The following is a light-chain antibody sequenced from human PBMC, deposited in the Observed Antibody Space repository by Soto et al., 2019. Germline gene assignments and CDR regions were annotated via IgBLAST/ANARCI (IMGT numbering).Light chain of an antibody. Sequence: EIVLTQSPGTLSLSPGERATISCRASQSLSNIYLAWYQQKPGQAPRVLIYGVSTRATGIPDRFSGSGSGTDFTLTISRLEPEDFAVYYCQQYGTLPFTFGPGTKVDIK. J-gene: IGKJ3*01. V-gene: IGKV3-20*01. CDR1: QSLSNIY. CDR2: GVS. CDR3: QQYGTLPFT.